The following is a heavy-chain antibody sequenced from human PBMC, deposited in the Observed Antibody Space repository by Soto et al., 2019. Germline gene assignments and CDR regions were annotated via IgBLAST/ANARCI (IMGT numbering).Heavy chain of an antibody. CDR3: ARDPFASTSSYYYYYYGMDV. CDR1: GYTFTDYQ. D-gene: IGHD2-2*01. Sequence: ASVKVSCKASGYTFTDYQIHWVRQAPGQGLEWMGWINPNSGGTNYAQKFQGWVTMTRDTSISTAYMELSRLRSDDTAVYYCARDPFASTSSYYYYYYGMDVWGQGTTVTVSS. V-gene: IGHV1-2*04. J-gene: IGHJ6*02. CDR2: INPNSGGT.